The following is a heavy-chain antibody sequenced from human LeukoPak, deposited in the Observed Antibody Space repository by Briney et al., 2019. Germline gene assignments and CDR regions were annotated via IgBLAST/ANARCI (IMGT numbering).Heavy chain of an antibody. CDR1: GFTFSTYG. V-gene: IGHV3-33*05. Sequence: GRSLRLSCAASGFTFSTYGMHWVRQAPGKGLEWVAVITNDGNYEKYADAVRGRFTISRDNSKNTLYLQMNSLSAEDSAVYYCARDSITGDNSLDFWGRGTLVTVSS. CDR2: ITNDGNYE. CDR3: ARDSITGDNSLDF. D-gene: IGHD7-27*01. J-gene: IGHJ4*02.